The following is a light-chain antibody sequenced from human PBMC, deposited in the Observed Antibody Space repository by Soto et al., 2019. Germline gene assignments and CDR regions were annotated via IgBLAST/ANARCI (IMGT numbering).Light chain of an antibody. V-gene: IGLV1-47*02. Sequence: QSVLTRPPTASGTPGQRVTISCSGTTSNTGSNYVYWYQQLPGTAPKLLIYSNVKRPSGVPDRFSGSKSGTSASLAISGLRSEDEGDYYCALWDDSLSGPVIFGGGTKVTVL. CDR2: SNV. J-gene: IGLJ2*01. CDR3: ALWDDSLSGPVI. CDR1: TSNTGSNY.